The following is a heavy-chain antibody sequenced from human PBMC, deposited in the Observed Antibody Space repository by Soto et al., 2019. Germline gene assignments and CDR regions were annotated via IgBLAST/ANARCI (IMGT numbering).Heavy chain of an antibody. D-gene: IGHD3-10*01. CDR1: GGSISSYY. J-gene: IGHJ5*02. Sequence: SETLSLTCTVSGGSISSYYWSWIRQPPGKGLEWIGYIYYSGSTNYNPSLKSRVTISVDTSKNQFSLKLSSVTAADTAVYYCAGLGYYGSGEKKNWFDPWGQGTLVTVSS. V-gene: IGHV4-59*01. CDR2: IYYSGST. CDR3: AGLGYYGSGEKKNWFDP.